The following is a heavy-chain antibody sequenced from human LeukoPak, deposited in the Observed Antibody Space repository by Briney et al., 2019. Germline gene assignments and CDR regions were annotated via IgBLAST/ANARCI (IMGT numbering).Heavy chain of an antibody. V-gene: IGHV4-59*08. J-gene: IGHJ4*02. CDR1: GGSISSYY. Sequence: PSETLSLTCTVSGGSISSYYWSWIRQPPGKGLEWIGYIYYSGSTNYNPSLKSRVTISVDTSKNQFSLKLSSVTAADTAVYYCAGIKEAGYYFDYWGQGTLVTVSS. CDR2: IYYSGST. D-gene: IGHD2-15*01. CDR3: AGIKEAGYYFDY.